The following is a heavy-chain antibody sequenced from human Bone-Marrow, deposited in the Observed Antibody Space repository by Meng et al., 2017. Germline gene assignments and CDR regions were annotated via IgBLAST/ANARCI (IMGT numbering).Heavy chain of an antibody. CDR3: AREQLVVVPAATRDYYYYYGMDV. J-gene: IGHJ6*02. CDR2: IYYSGST. Sequence: GSLRLSCTVSGGSISSSSYYWGWIRQPPGKGLEWIGYIYYSGSTNYNPSLKSRVTISVDTSKNQFSLKLSSVTAADTAVYYCAREQLVVVPAATRDYYYYYGMDVWGQGTTVTVSS. CDR1: GGSISSSSYY. D-gene: IGHD2-2*01. V-gene: IGHV4-61*01.